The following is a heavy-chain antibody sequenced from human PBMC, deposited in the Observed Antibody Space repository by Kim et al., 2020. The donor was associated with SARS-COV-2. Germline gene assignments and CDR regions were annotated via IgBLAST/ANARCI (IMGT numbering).Heavy chain of an antibody. CDR1: GFTFSNAW. J-gene: IGHJ4*02. V-gene: IGHV3-15*01. Sequence: GGSLRLSCAASGFTFSNAWMSWVRQAPGKGLEWVGRIKSKTDGGTTDYAAPVKGSFTISRDDSKNTLYLQMNSLKTEDTAVYYCSTGGMMNYDILTGYYIDSSFDYWGQGTLVTVSS. CDR2: IKSKTDGGTT. D-gene: IGHD3-9*01. CDR3: STGGMMNYDILTGYYIDSSFDY.